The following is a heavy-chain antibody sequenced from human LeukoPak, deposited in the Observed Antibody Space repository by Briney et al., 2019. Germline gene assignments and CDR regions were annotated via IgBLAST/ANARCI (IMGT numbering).Heavy chain of an antibody. CDR2: IKQDGSEK. V-gene: IGHV3-7*01. D-gene: IGHD6-13*01. CDR1: GFTFTNYW. Sequence: GGSLRLSCVASGFTFTNYWMSWVRQAPGKGPEWVANIKQDGSEKDYVDSMKGRFTISRDNAKNSVYLQMNSLRAEDTAVYYCARRPYSSSWYYFDYWGQGTLVTVSS. CDR3: ARRPYSSSWYYFDY. J-gene: IGHJ4*02.